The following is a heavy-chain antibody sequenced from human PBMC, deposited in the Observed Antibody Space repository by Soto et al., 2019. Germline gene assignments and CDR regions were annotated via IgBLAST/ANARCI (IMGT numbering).Heavy chain of an antibody. CDR3: ATDSSGYLPYYYGMDV. D-gene: IGHD3-22*01. CDR2: ISGGGSDT. Sequence: PGGSLRLSCSASGFTFRSYAMSWVRQAPGKGLEWVSGISGGGSDTYYSDSVRGRFTISRDNAKNSLYLQMNSLRDEDTAVYYCATDSSGYLPYYYGMDVWGQGTTVTVSS. CDR1: GFTFRSYA. V-gene: IGHV3-23*01. J-gene: IGHJ6*02.